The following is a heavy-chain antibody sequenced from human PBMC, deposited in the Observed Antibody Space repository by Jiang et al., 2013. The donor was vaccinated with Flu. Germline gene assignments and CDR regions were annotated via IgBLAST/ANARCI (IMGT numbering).Heavy chain of an antibody. CDR2: ISYDGSNK. CDR1: GFTFSSYA. Sequence: GVVQPGRSLRLSCAASGFTFSSYAMHWVRQAPGKGLEWVAVISYDGSNKYYADSVKGRLTISRDNSKNTLYLQMNSLRPEDTAMYYCARGGGGQWQLVGYFDFWGQGTPVT. D-gene: IGHD6-19*01. J-gene: IGHJ4*02. V-gene: IGHV3-30-3*01. CDR3: ARGGGGQWQLVGYFDF.